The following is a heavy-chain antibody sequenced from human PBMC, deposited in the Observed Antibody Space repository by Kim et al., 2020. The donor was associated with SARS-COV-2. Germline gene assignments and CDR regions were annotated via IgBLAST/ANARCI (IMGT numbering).Heavy chain of an antibody. CDR2: IYYSGST. CDR3: ARDHGYGNWFDP. V-gene: IGHV4-59*01. Sequence: SETLSLTCTVSGGSISSYYWSWIRQPPGKGLEWIGYIYYSGSTNYNPSLKSRVTISVDTSKNQFSLKLSSVTAADTAVYYCARDHGYGNWFDPWGQGTLVTVSS. CDR1: GGSISSYY. D-gene: IGHD5-12*01. J-gene: IGHJ5*02.